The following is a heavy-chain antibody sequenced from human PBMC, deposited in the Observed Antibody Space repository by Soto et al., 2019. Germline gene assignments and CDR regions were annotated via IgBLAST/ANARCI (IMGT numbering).Heavy chain of an antibody. J-gene: IGHJ3*02. Sequence: SVKVSCKASGGTFSSYAISWVRQAPGQGLEWMGGIIPIFGTANYAQKFQGRVTITADESTSTAYMELSSLRSEDTAVYYCAREWGYYYDSSGYYLLGAFDIWGQGTMVTV. CDR3: AREWGYYYDSSGYYLLGAFDI. V-gene: IGHV1-69*13. CDR2: IIPIFGTA. D-gene: IGHD3-22*01. CDR1: GGTFSSYA.